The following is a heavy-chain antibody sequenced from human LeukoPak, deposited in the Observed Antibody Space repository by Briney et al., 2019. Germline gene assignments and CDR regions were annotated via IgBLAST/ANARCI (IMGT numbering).Heavy chain of an antibody. J-gene: IGHJ4*02. Sequence: GGSLRLSCAASGFTFSSYDMHWVRQAPGKGLEWVAIISYDGNNKYYGDSVRGRFTISRDNSKNTLYLQMNSLRVEDTAVYYCAKRNGFWGQGTLVTVSS. CDR1: GFTFSSYD. CDR2: ISYDGNNK. CDR3: AKRNGF. V-gene: IGHV3-30*18. D-gene: IGHD1-1*01.